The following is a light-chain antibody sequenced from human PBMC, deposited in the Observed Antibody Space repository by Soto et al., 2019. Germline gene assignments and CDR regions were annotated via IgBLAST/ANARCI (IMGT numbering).Light chain of an antibody. CDR2: GAS. Sequence: DIEMTQSPATLSLSPGERATLSFSASQSVTDNLAWYQQKPGQAPRLLIYGASTRASGIPARFSGSGSGTDFTLTISSLQPEDFATYYCQQVNSYPLTFGGGTKVDIK. J-gene: IGKJ4*01. CDR1: QSVTDN. V-gene: IGKV3-15*01. CDR3: QQVNSYPLT.